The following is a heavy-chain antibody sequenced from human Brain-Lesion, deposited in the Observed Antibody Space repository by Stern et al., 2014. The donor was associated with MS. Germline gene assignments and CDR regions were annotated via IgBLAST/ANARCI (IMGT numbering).Heavy chain of an antibody. J-gene: IGHJ5*02. CDR3: AGEEDIRYCSGGSCTGNWFDP. CDR2: IYYSGNP. D-gene: IGHD2-15*01. V-gene: IGHV4-39*01. Sequence: QVQLVESGPGLVKPSETLSLTCTVAGGSVSSTSYAWAWIRQPPGKGLEWIGTIYYSGNPYYSPSLKSRLTISRDTSKNQFSLQLVSVTAADTAVYYCAGEEDIRYCSGGSCTGNWFDPWGQGTLVTVSS. CDR1: GGSVSSTSYA.